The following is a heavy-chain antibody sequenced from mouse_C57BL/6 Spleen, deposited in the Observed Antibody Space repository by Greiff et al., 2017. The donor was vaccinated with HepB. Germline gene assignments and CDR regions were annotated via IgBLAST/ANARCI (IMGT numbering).Heavy chain of an antibody. CDR1: GFTFSSYA. J-gene: IGHJ1*03. V-gene: IGHV5-4*03. Sequence: EVMLVESGGGLVKPGGSLKLSCAASGFTFSSYAMSWVRQTPEKRLEWVATISDGGSYTYYPDNVKGRFTISRDNAKNNLYLQMSHLKSEDTAMYYCARGGGYSNYVNWYFDVWGTGTTVTVSS. CDR2: ISDGGSYT. CDR3: ARGGGYSNYVNWYFDV. D-gene: IGHD2-5*01.